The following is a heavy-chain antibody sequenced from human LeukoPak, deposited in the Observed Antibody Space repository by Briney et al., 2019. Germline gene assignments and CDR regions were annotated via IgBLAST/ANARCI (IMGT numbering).Heavy chain of an antibody. Sequence: SETLSLTCAVYGGSFSGYYWSWIRQPPGKGLEWIGEINHSGSTNYNPSLKSRVTISVDTSKNQFSLKLSSVTAADTAVYYCARVRDGSDAFDIWGQGTMVTVSS. J-gene: IGHJ3*02. CDR3: ARVRDGSDAFDI. D-gene: IGHD5-24*01. CDR2: INHSGST. CDR1: GGSFSGYY. V-gene: IGHV4-34*01.